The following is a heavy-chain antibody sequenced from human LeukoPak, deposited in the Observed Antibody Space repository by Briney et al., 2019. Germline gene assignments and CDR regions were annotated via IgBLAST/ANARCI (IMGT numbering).Heavy chain of an antibody. Sequence: PGGSLRLSCAASGFTFSSYAMSWVRQAPGKGLEWVSAISGSGGSTYYADSVKGRFTISRDNSKNTLYLQMNSLRAEDTAVYYCAKDRRGRYSGYVPSDAFDIWGQGTMVTVSS. CDR1: GFTFSSYA. J-gene: IGHJ3*02. V-gene: IGHV3-23*01. D-gene: IGHD5-12*01. CDR2: ISGSGGST. CDR3: AKDRRGRYSGYVPSDAFDI.